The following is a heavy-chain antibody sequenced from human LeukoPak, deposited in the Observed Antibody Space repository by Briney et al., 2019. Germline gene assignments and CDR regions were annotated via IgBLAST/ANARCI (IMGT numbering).Heavy chain of an antibody. Sequence: PSETLSLTCTVSGGSISSYYWSWIRQPPGKGLEWVEYIYYSGSTNYNPSLKSRVTTSVDTSKNQLSLKLSSVTAADTAVYYCARVIGYCSSTSCFGYFDYWGQGTLVTVSS. J-gene: IGHJ4*02. D-gene: IGHD2-2*01. CDR2: IYYSGST. CDR1: GGSISSYY. CDR3: ARVIGYCSSTSCFGYFDY. V-gene: IGHV4-59*08.